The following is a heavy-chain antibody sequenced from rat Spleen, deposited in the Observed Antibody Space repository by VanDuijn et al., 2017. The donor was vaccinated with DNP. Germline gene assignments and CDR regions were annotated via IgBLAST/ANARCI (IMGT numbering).Heavy chain of an antibody. V-gene: IGHV2S75*01. D-gene: IGHD5-1*01. Sequence: QVQLKESGPVLVQASETLSLTCTVSGFSLTNFGIIWVRQSPGKGLEWMGIIWGHGNTDYNSALRSRLRINRDTSKSQVFLKLNSLQTDDTAIYYCTRESWGHVMDGWGQGASVTVSS. CDR2: IWGHGNT. CDR1: GFSLTNFG. J-gene: IGHJ4*01. CDR3: TRESWGHVMDG.